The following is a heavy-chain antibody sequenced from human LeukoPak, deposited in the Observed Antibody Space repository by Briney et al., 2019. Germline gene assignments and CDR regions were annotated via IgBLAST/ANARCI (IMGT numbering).Heavy chain of an antibody. CDR1: GGSISSGYYY. CDR2: MYYSGTT. Sequence: SETLSLTCTVSGGSISSGYYYWSWIRQPPGKGLEWIGYMYYSGTTYYNPSLKSRVSISVDWSKNQFSLNLRSVTAADTAVYYCARVDSADCSSTSCFDFWGQGTLVTVSS. CDR3: ARVDSADCSSTSCFDF. J-gene: IGHJ4*02. D-gene: IGHD2-2*01. V-gene: IGHV4-30-2*01.